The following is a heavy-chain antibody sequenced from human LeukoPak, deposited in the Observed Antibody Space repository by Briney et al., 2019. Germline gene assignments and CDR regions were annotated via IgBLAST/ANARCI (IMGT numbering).Heavy chain of an antibody. J-gene: IGHJ6*03. Sequence: SETLSLTCTVSDGSISNYYWNWIRQPAGKGLEWIGRIYTSGSTNYNPSLKSRVTMSVDTSKNQFSLRLSSVTAADTAMYYCARSIAAAGKEGHYYYSYMDVWAKGPRSPSP. CDR1: DGSISNYY. CDR2: IYTSGST. D-gene: IGHD6-13*01. CDR3: ARSIAAAGKEGHYYYSYMDV. V-gene: IGHV4-4*07.